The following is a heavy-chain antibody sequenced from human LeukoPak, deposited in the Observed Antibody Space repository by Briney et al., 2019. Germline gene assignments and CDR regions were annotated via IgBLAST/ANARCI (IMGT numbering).Heavy chain of an antibody. Sequence: APVKVSCKVSGYTLTELSMHWVRQAPGKGLEWMGGFYPEDGETIYAQKFQGRVTMTEDTSTDTAYMELSSLRSEDTAVYYCATRAFLEWLSGELEFDYWGQGTLVTVSS. CDR1: GYTLTELS. J-gene: IGHJ4*02. CDR3: ATRAFLEWLSGELEFDY. D-gene: IGHD3-3*02. V-gene: IGHV1-24*01. CDR2: FYPEDGET.